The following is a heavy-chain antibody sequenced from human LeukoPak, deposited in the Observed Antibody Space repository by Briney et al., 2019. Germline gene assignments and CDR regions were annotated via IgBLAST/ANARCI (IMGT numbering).Heavy chain of an antibody. J-gene: IGHJ4*02. CDR3: AGDRNSDWYSPLDY. CDR2: ITATGDTA. V-gene: IGHV3-23*01. D-gene: IGHD6-19*01. CDR1: GFTFTKCA. Sequence: QTGGSVRLSCVASGFTFTKCAMSWIRQAPGKGLEWVAIITATGDTAYYADSVKGRFTISRDNSRNTVYMQMDSLRAEDTAIYYCAGDRNSDWYSPLDYWGQGSQVTVSP.